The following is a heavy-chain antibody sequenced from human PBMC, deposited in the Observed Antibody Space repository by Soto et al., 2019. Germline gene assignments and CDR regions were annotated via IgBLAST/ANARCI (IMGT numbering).Heavy chain of an antibody. V-gene: IGHV3-9*01. CDR1: GFTFDDYA. Sequence: GGSLRLSCAASGFTFDDYAMHWVRQAPGKGLEWVSGISWNSGSIGYADSVKGRFTISRDNAKNSLYLQMNSLRAEDTALYYCAKSKFPRSGWFDPWGQGTLVTVSS. CDR3: AKSKFPRSGWFDP. D-gene: IGHD2-21*01. J-gene: IGHJ5*02. CDR2: ISWNSGSI.